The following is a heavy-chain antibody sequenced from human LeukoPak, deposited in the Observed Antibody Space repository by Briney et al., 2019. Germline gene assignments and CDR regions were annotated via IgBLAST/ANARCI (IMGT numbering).Heavy chain of an antibody. D-gene: IGHD3-3*01. CDR3: ARAGWSGLDY. CDR2: INAGNGNT. Sequence: ASVEVSCKASGYTFTSYAIHWVRQAPGQRLEWMGWINAGNGNTEYSQRFQGRVTVTRDTSASTAYMELSSLRSEDTAVFYCARAGWSGLDYWGQGTLVTVSS. J-gene: IGHJ4*02. CDR1: GYTFTSYA. V-gene: IGHV1-3*01.